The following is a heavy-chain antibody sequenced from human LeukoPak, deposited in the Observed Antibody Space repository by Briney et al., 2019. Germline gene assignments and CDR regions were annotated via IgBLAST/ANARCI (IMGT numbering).Heavy chain of an antibody. Sequence: GGSLRLSCAASGFTFSSYAMSWVRQAPGKGLEWVSAISGSGGSTYYADSVKGRFTISRDNSKNTLYLQMNSLRAEDTAVYYCAKDYYDSSGYYSGAREVDYWGQGTLVTVSS. J-gene: IGHJ4*02. CDR2: ISGSGGST. V-gene: IGHV3-23*01. CDR1: GFTFSSYA. D-gene: IGHD3-22*01. CDR3: AKDYYDSSGYYSGAREVDY.